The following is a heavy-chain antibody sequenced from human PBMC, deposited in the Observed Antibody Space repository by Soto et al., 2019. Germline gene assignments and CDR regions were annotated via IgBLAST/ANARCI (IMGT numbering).Heavy chain of an antibody. CDR3: ASLYSSGWSEFDY. J-gene: IGHJ4*02. V-gene: IGHV3-53*01. CDR1: GFTVSSNY. CDR2: IYSGGST. Sequence: PGGSLRLSCAASGFTVSSNYMSWVRQAPGKGLEWVSVIYSGGSTYYADSVKGRFTISRDNSKNTLYLQMDSLRAEDTAVYYCASLYSSGWSEFDYWGQGTLVTVSS. D-gene: IGHD6-19*01.